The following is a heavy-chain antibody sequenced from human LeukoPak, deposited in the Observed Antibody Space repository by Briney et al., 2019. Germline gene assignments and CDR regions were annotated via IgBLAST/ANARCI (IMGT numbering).Heavy chain of an antibody. Sequence: SETLSLTCTVSGGSISSSSYYWGWIRQPPGKGLEWIGSIYYSGGTYYNPSLKSRVTISVETSKKQFSLKLSSVTAADTGVYYCARHRYYYRSGSYYGAPYYMDVWGKGTPVTISS. J-gene: IGHJ6*03. V-gene: IGHV4-39*01. CDR1: GGSISSSSYY. CDR3: ARHRYYYRSGSYYGAPYYMDV. D-gene: IGHD3-10*01. CDR2: IYYSGGT.